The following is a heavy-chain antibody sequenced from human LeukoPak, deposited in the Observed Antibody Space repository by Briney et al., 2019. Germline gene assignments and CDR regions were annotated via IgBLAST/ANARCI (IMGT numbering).Heavy chain of an antibody. J-gene: IGHJ4*02. Sequence: GGSLRLSSAASGFTFSGYWMSWVRQAPGKGLEWVANIKQDGSEKYYVDSVKGRFTISRDNAKNSLYLQMNSLRAEDTAVYYCARDVETYYDFWSGYYRYFDYWGQGTLVTVSS. V-gene: IGHV3-7*01. D-gene: IGHD3-3*01. CDR3: ARDVETYYDFWSGYYRYFDY. CDR2: IKQDGSEK. CDR1: GFTFSGYW.